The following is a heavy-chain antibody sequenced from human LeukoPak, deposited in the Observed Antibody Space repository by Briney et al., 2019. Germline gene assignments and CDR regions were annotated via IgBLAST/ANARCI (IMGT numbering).Heavy chain of an antibody. D-gene: IGHD6-19*01. J-gene: IGHJ5*02. CDR3: ARGDGSGWYESNWFDP. CDR2: ISGGDGST. Sequence: PGGSLRLSCAASGFTFSGYAMSWVRQAPGKGLEWVSAISGGDGSTYYADSVKGRFTISRDNSKNTLYLQMNSLRADDTAVYYCARGDGSGWYESNWFDPWGQGTLVTVSS. CDR1: GFTFSGYA. V-gene: IGHV3-23*01.